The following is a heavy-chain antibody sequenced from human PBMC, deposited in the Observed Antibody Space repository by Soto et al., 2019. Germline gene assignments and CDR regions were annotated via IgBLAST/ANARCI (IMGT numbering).Heavy chain of an antibody. V-gene: IGHV4-34*01. J-gene: IGHJ4*01. D-gene: IGHD3-10*01. CDR1: GGSFSGYY. CDR3: ARGRVSGTYSDVFDY. CDR2: INHSGST. Sequence: SETLSLTCVVYGGSFSGYYWSWIRQAPGEGLEWIGEINHSGSTNYNPSLKGRVTTSVDTSKNQFSLKLSSVTAADTAVYYCARGRVSGTYSDVFDYWGPGTLVTVSS.